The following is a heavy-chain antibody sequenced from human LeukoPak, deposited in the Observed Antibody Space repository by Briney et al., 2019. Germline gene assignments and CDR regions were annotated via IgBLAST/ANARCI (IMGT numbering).Heavy chain of an antibody. J-gene: IGHJ4*02. CDR1: GYTFTGNY. Sequence: ASVKVSCKASGYTFTGNYMHWVRQAPGQGPEWMGRISPNSGATNYAQRFQGRVTMTRDTSISTAFMELTSLRSDDTAMYYCARQGNYGDFDYWGQGTLVTVSS. CDR2: ISPNSGAT. CDR3: ARQGNYGDFDY. D-gene: IGHD1-7*01. V-gene: IGHV1-2*06.